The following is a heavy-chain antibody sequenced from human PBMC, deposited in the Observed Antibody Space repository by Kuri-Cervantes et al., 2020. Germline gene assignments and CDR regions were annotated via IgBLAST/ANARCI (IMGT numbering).Heavy chain of an antibody. Sequence: ESLKISCAVSGYSISSGYYWGWIRQPPGKGLEWIGSIYYSGSTYYYPSLKSRVTISVDTSKNQFSLKLTSVTAAETAVYFCAREVNFGGNSQAYFDYWGQGILVTVSS. CDR2: IYYSGST. J-gene: IGHJ4*02. CDR1: GYSISSGYY. V-gene: IGHV4-38-2*02. CDR3: AREVNFGGNSQAYFDY. D-gene: IGHD3-3*01.